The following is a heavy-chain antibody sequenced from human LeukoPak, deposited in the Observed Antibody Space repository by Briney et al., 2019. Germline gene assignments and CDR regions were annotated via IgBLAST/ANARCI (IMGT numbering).Heavy chain of an antibody. Sequence: SQTLSLTCAISGDSVSGGSAGWNWIRQSPSRGLEWLGRIYYRSKWYSDYAISVKSRITINPDTSRNQFSLQLNSVSHDDTAVYYCTGGGLVRGSLHWFDPWGREPWSPSPQ. CDR2: IYYRSKWYS. V-gene: IGHV6-1*01. J-gene: IGHJ5*02. CDR3: TGGGLVRGSLHWFDP. CDR1: GDSVSGGSAG. D-gene: IGHD3-10*01.